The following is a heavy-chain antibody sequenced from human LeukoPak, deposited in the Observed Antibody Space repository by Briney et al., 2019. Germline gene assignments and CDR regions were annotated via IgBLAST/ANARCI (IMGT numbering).Heavy chain of an antibody. CDR1: GFTFSHYW. D-gene: IGHD3-9*01. CDR2: IKQGGSEK. Sequence: PGGSLRLSCAASGFTFSHYWMSWVRQAPGKGLEWVANIKQGGSEKYYVDSVKGRFTISRGNAKNSLYLQMNSLRAEDTAVYYCAREGNDILTGLKAYYFDYWGQGTLVTVSS. CDR3: AREGNDILTGLKAYYFDY. J-gene: IGHJ4*02. V-gene: IGHV3-7*03.